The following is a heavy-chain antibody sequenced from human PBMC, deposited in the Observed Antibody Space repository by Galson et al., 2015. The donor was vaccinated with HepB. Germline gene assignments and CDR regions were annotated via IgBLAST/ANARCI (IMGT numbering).Heavy chain of an antibody. J-gene: IGHJ5*02. CDR3: ARDGSGDFWSGYSAGWFDP. CDR2: INTNTGNP. Sequence: SVKVSCKASGYTFTSYAMNWVRQAPGQGLEWMGWINTNTGNPTYAQGFTGRFVFSLDTSVSTAYLQISSLKAEDTAAYYCARDGSGDFWSGYSAGWFDPWGQGTLVTVSS. D-gene: IGHD3-3*01. V-gene: IGHV7-4-1*02. CDR1: GYTFTSYA.